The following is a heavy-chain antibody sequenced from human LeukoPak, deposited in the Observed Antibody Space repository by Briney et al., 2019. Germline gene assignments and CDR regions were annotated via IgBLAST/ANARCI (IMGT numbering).Heavy chain of an antibody. CDR1: SVSISRTTYY. D-gene: IGHD3-16*01. Sequence: SETLSLTCTFSSVSISRTTYYWGWIRQPPGKGLEWIGTIYYSGSTYYNPSLKSRVTISVDTSTNQFSLKLTSVTASDTAVYYCARGGDSYMDVWGKGTTVTVSS. CDR2: IYYSGST. V-gene: IGHV4-39*01. CDR3: ARGGDSYMDV. J-gene: IGHJ6*03.